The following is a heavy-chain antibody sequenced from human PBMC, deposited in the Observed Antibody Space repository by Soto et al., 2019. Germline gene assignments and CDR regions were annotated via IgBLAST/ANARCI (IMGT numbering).Heavy chain of an antibody. CDR1: GFTLTKSD. Sequence: GGSLRLSCTASGFTLTKSDVAWVRQAPGEGLEWVSSISGSDGRTYYADSVQGRFTIFRDNSKNTLYLQMTSLSVVDTAIYYCAKYYYASGSNWFDPWGRGTLVTVSS. CDR3: AKYYYASGSNWFDP. V-gene: IGHV3-23*01. D-gene: IGHD3-10*01. J-gene: IGHJ5*02. CDR2: ISGSDGRT.